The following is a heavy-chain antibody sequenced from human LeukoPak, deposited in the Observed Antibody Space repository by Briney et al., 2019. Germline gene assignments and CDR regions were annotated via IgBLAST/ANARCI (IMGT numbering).Heavy chain of an antibody. V-gene: IGHV4-4*09. CDR2: IYPTGTT. CDR3: ARHPRPAIHWFFDL. CDR1: GDSISNYY. D-gene: IGHD3-3*01. J-gene: IGHJ2*01. Sequence: SETLSLTCTVSGDSISNYYWSWVRRLPGKGLEWIGYIYPTGTTNYSPSLKSRVTISLDTSKNQLSLNLTSVTAADTAVYYCARHPRPAIHWFFDLWGRGILVTVSS.